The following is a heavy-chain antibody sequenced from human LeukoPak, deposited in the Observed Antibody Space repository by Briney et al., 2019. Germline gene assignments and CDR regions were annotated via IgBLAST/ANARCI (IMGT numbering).Heavy chain of an antibody. V-gene: IGHV3-23*01. CDR3: ADLTGTTSGLDY. CDR1: GFTFSSYA. J-gene: IGHJ4*02. D-gene: IGHD1-20*01. CDR2: ISGSGGST. Sequence: GGSLRLSCAASGFTFSSYAMSCVRQAPGKGLEWVSAISGSGGSTYYADSVKGRFTISRDNSKNTLYLQMNSLRAEDTAVYYCADLTGTTSGLDYWGQGTLVTVSS.